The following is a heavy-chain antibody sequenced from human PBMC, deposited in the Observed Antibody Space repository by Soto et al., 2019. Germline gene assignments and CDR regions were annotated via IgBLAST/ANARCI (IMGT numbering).Heavy chain of an antibody. CDR2: ISGSGGST. Sequence: EVQLLESGGGLVQPGGSLRLSCAASGFTFSSYAMSWVRQAPGKGLEWVSAISGSGGSTYYADSVKGRFTISRDNSKNQLYLQMNSLRAEDTAVYYCAKEVYSDIVVVVAATNWFDPWGQGTLVTVSS. D-gene: IGHD2-15*01. CDR3: AKEVYSDIVVVVAATNWFDP. V-gene: IGHV3-23*01. CDR1: GFTFSSYA. J-gene: IGHJ5*02.